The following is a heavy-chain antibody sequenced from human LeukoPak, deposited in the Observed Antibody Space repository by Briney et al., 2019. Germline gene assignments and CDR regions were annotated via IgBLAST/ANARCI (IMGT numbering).Heavy chain of an antibody. J-gene: IGHJ5*02. D-gene: IGHD3-3*01. V-gene: IGHV4-34*01. Sequence: RPSETLSLTCAVYGGSFSGYYWSWIRQPPGKGLEWIGEINHSGSTNYNPSLKSRVTISVDTSKNQFSLKLSSVTAADTAVYYCASILGIFGEMGDWFDPWGQGTLVTVSS. CDR2: INHSGST. CDR3: ASILGIFGEMGDWFDP. CDR1: GGSFSGYY.